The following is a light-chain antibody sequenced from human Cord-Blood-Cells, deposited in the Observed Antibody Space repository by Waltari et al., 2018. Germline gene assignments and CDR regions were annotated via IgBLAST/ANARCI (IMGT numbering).Light chain of an antibody. V-gene: IGKV1-39*01. J-gene: IGKJ4*01. CDR2: AAS. Sequence: DIQLTQSPSSLSASVVDRVTITCLASQSISSYLNWYQQKPGKAPKLLIYAASSLQSGVPSRVSGSGSGTDFTLTISSLQPEDFATYYCQQSYSTPLTFGGGTKVEIK. CDR3: QQSYSTPLT. CDR1: QSISSY.